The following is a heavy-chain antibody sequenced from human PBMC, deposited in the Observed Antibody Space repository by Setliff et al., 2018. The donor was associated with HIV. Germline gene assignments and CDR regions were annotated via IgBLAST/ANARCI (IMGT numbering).Heavy chain of an antibody. V-gene: IGHV4-34*12. CDR1: GVSFSGYY. CDR3: ASEDCGGGSCRPDN. D-gene: IGHD2-15*01. CDR2: IIHSGST. Sequence: LSLTCAVYGVSFSGYYWNWIRQTPGKGLEWIGEIIHSGSTNYNPSLKSRVTLSVDTSKNQFSLKLSSVTAADTAVYYCASEDCGGGSCRPDNWGQGTLVTVSS. J-gene: IGHJ4*02.